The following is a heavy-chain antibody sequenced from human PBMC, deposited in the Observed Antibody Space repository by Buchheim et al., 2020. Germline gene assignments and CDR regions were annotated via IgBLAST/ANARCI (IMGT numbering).Heavy chain of an antibody. Sequence: EVQLVESGGGLVQPGGSLRLSCTASGFTFSIYNMNWVRQAPGKGLECVSYISSSSSTIYYADSVKGRFTISRDNAKNSLYLQMNSLRAEDTAVYYCAREQVVRGVSGMDAWGQGTT. D-gene: IGHD3-10*01. CDR3: AREQVVRGVSGMDA. J-gene: IGHJ6*02. V-gene: IGHV3-48*04. CDR1: GFTFSIYN. CDR2: ISSSSSTI.